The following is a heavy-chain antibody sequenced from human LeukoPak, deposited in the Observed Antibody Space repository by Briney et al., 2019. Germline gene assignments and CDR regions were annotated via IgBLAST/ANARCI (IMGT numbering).Heavy chain of an antibody. Sequence: TGESLRLSCAASGFTFSSYAIHWVRQAPGKGLEWVAVISYDGSTKYNADSVKGRFTISRDNAKNTLNLQMNSLRAEDTAVYYCARDLGQYYDTSDNWFDPWGQGTLVTVSS. V-gene: IGHV3-30*04. D-gene: IGHD3-22*01. CDR2: ISYDGSTK. CDR3: ARDLGQYYDTSDNWFDP. J-gene: IGHJ5*02. CDR1: GFTFSSYA.